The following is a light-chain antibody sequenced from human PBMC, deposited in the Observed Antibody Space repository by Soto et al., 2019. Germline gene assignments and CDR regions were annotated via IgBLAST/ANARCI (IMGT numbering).Light chain of an antibody. CDR1: QSVSSSY. CDR3: QQYGY. J-gene: IGKJ2*01. V-gene: IGKV3-20*01. CDR2: GAS. Sequence: EIVLTQSPGTLSLSPGERATLSCRASQSVSSSYLAWYQQKPGQAPSLLIYGASSRATGIPDRFSGSGSGTYFSLTIIRLEPEDFAVYYCQQYGYFGQGTKLEIK.